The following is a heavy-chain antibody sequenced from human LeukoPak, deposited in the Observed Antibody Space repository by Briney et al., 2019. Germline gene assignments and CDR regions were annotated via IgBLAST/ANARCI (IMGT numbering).Heavy chain of an antibody. CDR3: AKIAPWGAVTTTDGFDY. Sequence: PGGSLRLSCAASGFTFSSYAMSWVRQAPGKGLEWVSAISDSGGATYYADSVKGRFTISRDNSRNTLYLQLNSLGADGTAVYYCAKIAPWGAVTTTDGFDYWGQGTLVTVSS. CDR1: GFTFSSYA. D-gene: IGHD4-17*01. J-gene: IGHJ4*02. CDR2: ISDSGGAT. V-gene: IGHV3-23*01.